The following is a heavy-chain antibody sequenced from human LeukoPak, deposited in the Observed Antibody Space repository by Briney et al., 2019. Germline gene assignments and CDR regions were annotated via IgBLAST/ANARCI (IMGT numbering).Heavy chain of an antibody. CDR3: ARAPDGGAFDI. CDR2: IIPIHGTA. CDR1: GGIFSSYA. D-gene: IGHD3-16*01. Sequence: ASVKVSCKASGGIFSSYAISWVRQAPGQGLEWMGRIIPIHGTANYAQKFQGRVTITADKSTSTAYMELSSLRSEDTAVYYCARAPDGGAFDIWGQGTMVTVSS. V-gene: IGHV1-69*04. J-gene: IGHJ3*02.